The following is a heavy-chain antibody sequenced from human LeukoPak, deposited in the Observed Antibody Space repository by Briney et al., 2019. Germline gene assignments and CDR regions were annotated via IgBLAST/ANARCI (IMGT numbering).Heavy chain of an antibody. CDR3: ARAGGCSSTSCLPYYYYYYYMDV. V-gene: IGHV1-2*02. CDR1: GYTFTGYY. CDR2: INPNSGGT. D-gene: IGHD2-2*01. J-gene: IGHJ6*03. Sequence: ASVKVSCKASGYTFTGYYMHWVRQAPGQGLEWMGWINPNSGGTNYAQKFQGRVTMTRDTSISTAYVELSRLRSDDTAVYYCARAGGCSSTSCLPYYYYYYYMDVWGKGTTVTVSS.